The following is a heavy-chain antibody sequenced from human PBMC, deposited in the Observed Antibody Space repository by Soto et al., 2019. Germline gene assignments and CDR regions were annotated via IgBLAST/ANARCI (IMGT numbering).Heavy chain of an antibody. Sequence: QVQLVQSGTEVKKPGASVKVSCKASGYSFRSYGISWVRQAPGQGPEWMGWMSGYNGNTHYPQKFQGKVTMTTDTSSSTAYMELRSLRSDDTAGYYCANADSDYAGRFSYYYMDVWGNGTLVTVSS. D-gene: IGHD6-25*01. CDR2: MSGYNGNT. CDR3: ANADSDYAGRFSYYYMDV. J-gene: IGHJ6*03. CDR1: GYSFRSYG. V-gene: IGHV1-18*01.